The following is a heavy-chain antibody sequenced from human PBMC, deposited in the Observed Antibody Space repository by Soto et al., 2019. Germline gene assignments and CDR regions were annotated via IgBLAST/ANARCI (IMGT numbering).Heavy chain of an antibody. CDR1: GLPFSSYA. Sequence: GGSLRLSCSASGLPFSSYAMSWVRQAPGKGLEWVSAISGSGGSTYYADSVKGRFTISRDNSKNTLYLQMNSLRAEDTAVYYCAKPSYSGYDRAAFDYWGQGTLVTVSS. V-gene: IGHV3-23*01. J-gene: IGHJ4*02. D-gene: IGHD5-12*01. CDR3: AKPSYSGYDRAAFDY. CDR2: ISGSGGST.